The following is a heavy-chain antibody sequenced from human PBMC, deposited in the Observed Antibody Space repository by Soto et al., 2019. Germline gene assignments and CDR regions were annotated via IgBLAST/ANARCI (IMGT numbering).Heavy chain of an antibody. CDR3: ARHSGSSPDNWFDP. CDR1: GGSISSTSYS. Sequence: LSLTCTVSGGSISSTSYSWGWIRQPPGKGLEWIGSIYYTGSAYYNPSLKSRLTISVDTSKNQFSLKLYSVTAADTAVYYCARHSGSSPDNWFDPWGQGTPVTVSS. V-gene: IGHV4-39*01. D-gene: IGHD6-6*01. J-gene: IGHJ5*02. CDR2: IYYTGSA.